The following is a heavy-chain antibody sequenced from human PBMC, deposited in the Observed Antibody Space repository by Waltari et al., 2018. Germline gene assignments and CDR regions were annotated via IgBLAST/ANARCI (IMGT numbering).Heavy chain of an antibody. CDR3: ASDLAGPKDR. V-gene: IGHV3-74*01. Sequence: EVLLVESGGGLVQPGGSLRLSCAASGFTFSRFWMHWVRQAPGKGLAWVSRTNEDGSITSYAKSVKGRFTISRDNAKSTLYLQLNSLRAEDTAVYYCASDLAGPKDRWGQGTLVTVSS. J-gene: IGHJ5*02. CDR2: TNEDGSIT. CDR1: GFTFSRFW.